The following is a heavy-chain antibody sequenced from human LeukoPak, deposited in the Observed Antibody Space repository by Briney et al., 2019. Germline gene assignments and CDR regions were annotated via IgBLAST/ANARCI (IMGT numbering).Heavy chain of an antibody. J-gene: IGHJ5*02. V-gene: IGHV3-30-3*01. CDR1: GFTFSSYA. D-gene: IGHD3-10*01. CDR3: SKDLTSDFGGDLDP. CDR2: ISYDGSNK. Sequence: GSLRLSCAASGFTFSSYAMHWVRQAPGKGLEWVAVISYDGSNKYYADSVKGRFTISRDNSKSTVYLQMNSLRVEDAAVYYCSKDLTSDFGGDLDPWGQGTLVTVSS.